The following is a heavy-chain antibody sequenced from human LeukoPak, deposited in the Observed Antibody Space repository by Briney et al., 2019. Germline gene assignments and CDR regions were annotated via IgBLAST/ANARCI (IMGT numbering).Heavy chain of an antibody. J-gene: IGHJ6*02. Sequence: PSETLSLTCTVSGGSISSYYWSWIRQPPGKGLEWIGYIYYSGSTNYNPSLKSRVTISVDTSKNQFSLKLSSVTAADTAVYYCASLVSGHCSGGSCSTYYGMDVWGQGTTVTVSS. V-gene: IGHV4-59*08. CDR1: GGSISSYY. CDR3: ASLVSGHCSGGSCSTYYGMDV. D-gene: IGHD2-15*01. CDR2: IYYSGST.